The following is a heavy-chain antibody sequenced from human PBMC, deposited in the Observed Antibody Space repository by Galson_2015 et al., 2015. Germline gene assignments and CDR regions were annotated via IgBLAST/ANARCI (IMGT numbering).Heavy chain of an antibody. CDR3: ARDSGWLLPYYYYGMDV. Sequence: SLRLSCAASGFTFSSYWMSWVRQAPGKGLEWVANIKQDGSEKYYVDSVKGRFTISRDNAKNSLYLQMNSLRAEDTAVYYCARDSGWLLPYYYYGMDVWGQGTTVTVSS. CDR2: IKQDGSEK. D-gene: IGHD3-22*01. V-gene: IGHV3-7*03. J-gene: IGHJ6*02. CDR1: GFTFSSYW.